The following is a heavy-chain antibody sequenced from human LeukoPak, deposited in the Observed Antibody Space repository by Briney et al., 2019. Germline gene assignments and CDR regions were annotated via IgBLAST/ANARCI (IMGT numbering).Heavy chain of an antibody. J-gene: IGHJ4*02. CDR1: GFTFSSYA. D-gene: IGHD3-22*01. CDR3: ARDGYYDSSNDFGY. V-gene: IGHV3-21*01. Sequence: GGSLRLSCAASGFTFSSYAMSWARQAPGKGLEWVSSISTSSSYIYYADSVKGRFTISRDNAKNSLYLQMNSLRAEDTAVYYCARDGYYDSSNDFGYWGQGTLVTVSS. CDR2: ISTSSSYI.